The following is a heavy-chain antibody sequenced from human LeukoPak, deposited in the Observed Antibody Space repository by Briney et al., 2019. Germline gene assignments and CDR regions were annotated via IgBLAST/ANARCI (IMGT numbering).Heavy chain of an antibody. Sequence: ASVKVSCKTSGYTFTSYYMHWVRQAPGQGLEWMGIVNPSGGSTSYAQKFQGRVTMTRDTSTSTVYMELSSLRAEDTAIYYCARDSGTGWYYLDWGQGTLVTVSS. D-gene: IGHD6-19*01. CDR3: ARDSGTGWYYLD. V-gene: IGHV1-46*01. CDR2: VNPSGGST. J-gene: IGHJ4*02. CDR1: GYTFTSYY.